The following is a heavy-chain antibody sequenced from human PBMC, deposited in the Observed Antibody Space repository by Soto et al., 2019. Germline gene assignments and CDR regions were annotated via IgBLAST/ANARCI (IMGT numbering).Heavy chain of an antibody. J-gene: IGHJ6*02. V-gene: IGHV1-2*02. CDR1: GYTFTGYY. D-gene: IGHD3-3*01. Sequence: ASVKVYCKASGYTFTGYYMHWVRQAPGQGLEWMGWINPNSGGTNYAQKFQGRVTMTRDTSISTAYMELSRLRSDDTAVYYCARGRIFGVVTSYYYYGMDVWGQGTTVTVSS. CDR3: ARGRIFGVVTSYYYYGMDV. CDR2: INPNSGGT.